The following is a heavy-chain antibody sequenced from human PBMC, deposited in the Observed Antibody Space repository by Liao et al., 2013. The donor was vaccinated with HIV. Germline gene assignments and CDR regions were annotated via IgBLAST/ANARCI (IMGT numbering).Heavy chain of an antibody. D-gene: IGHD1-26*01. CDR1: GGSISSSSYY. J-gene: IGHJ2*01. CDR2: ISYTANT. CDR3: VRVQWEPAPNWYSDL. Sequence: QLQLQESGPGLVKPSETLSLTCTVSGGSISSSSYYWGWIRQPPGKGLEWIGYISYTANTNYNPSLKSRVAISLDKSKKQFSLSLSSVTAADTAIYYCVRVQWEPAPNWYSDLWGRGTLVIVSS. V-gene: IGHV4-61*05.